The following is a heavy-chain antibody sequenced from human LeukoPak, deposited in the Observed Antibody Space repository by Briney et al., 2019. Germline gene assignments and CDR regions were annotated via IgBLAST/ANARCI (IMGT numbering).Heavy chain of an antibody. CDR1: GYTFTGYY. D-gene: IGHD3-10*01. Sequence: ASVEVSCKASGYTFTGYYMHWVRQAPGRGLEWMGWINPNSGGTNYAQKFQGRVTMTRDTSISTAYMELSRLRSDDTAVYYCARPRYYGSGSFDYWGQGTLVTVSS. CDR3: ARPRYYGSGSFDY. V-gene: IGHV1-2*02. CDR2: INPNSGGT. J-gene: IGHJ4*02.